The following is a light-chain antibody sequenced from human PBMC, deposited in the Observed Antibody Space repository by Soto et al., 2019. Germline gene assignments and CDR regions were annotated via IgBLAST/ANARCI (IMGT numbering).Light chain of an antibody. CDR3: QQYGGLPT. CDR1: QSVNIN. CDR2: GAS. J-gene: IGKJ1*01. Sequence: IVVTECPATLSGAPGERAALSFRARQSVNINFAWYQQKPGQAPRLLIYGASTRATGIPARFSGSGSGTEFTLTISRLEPEDFAVYYCQQYGGLPTFGQGTKV. V-gene: IGKV3-15*01.